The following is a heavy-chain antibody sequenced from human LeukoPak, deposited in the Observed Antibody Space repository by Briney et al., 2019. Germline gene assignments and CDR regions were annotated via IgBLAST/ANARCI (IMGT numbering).Heavy chain of an antibody. CDR2: IKEDGSDT. V-gene: IGHV3-7*05. J-gene: IGHJ4*02. CDR3: AQGKYTSGWSLW. Sequence: GGSLRLSCAASGFTFSNFWMSWVRQAPGKGLEWVANIKEDGSDTYYVDSVRGRFTISRDNSKNTLSLQMNSLRAEDTALYYCAQGKYTSGWSLWWGQGTLVTVSS. CDR1: GFTFSNFW. D-gene: IGHD6-19*01.